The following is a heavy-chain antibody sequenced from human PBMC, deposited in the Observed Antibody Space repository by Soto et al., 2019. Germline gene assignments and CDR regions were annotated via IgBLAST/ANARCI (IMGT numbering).Heavy chain of an antibody. V-gene: IGHV3-30-3*01. Sequence: QVQLVESGGGVVQPGRSLRLSCAASGFTFGSCAMHWVRQAPGKGLEWVALISYDGSIKYYADSVKGRFTISRDNSKNTLYLQMNSLRAEDTAVYYRARASGSYGYFDYWGQGTLVTVSS. J-gene: IGHJ4*02. CDR2: ISYDGSIK. CDR1: GFTFGSCA. CDR3: ARASGSYGYFDY. D-gene: IGHD1-26*01.